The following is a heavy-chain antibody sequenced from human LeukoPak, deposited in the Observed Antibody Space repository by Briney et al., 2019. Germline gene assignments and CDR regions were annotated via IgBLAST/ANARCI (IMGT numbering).Heavy chain of an antibody. CDR3: ARDKGTSYLSSFDY. J-gene: IGHJ4*02. Sequence: GGSLRLSCAASGFTVRNNYMSWVRQAPGKGLEWVSLIYSGGSTYYADSVKGRFTISRDKSNNTVYLQMNSLRAADTAVYYCARDKGTSYLSSFDYWGQGTLVTVSS. V-gene: IGHV3-66*01. CDR1: GFTVRNNY. CDR2: IYSGGST. D-gene: IGHD6-6*01.